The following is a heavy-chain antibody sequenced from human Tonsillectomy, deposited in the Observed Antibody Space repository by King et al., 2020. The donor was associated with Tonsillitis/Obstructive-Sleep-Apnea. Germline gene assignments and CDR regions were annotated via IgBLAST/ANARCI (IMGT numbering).Heavy chain of an antibody. D-gene: IGHD3-3*01. Sequence: VQLQESGPGLVKPSETLSLTCTVSGGSISSYYWSWIRQPPGKGLEWIGYIYYSGSTNYNPSLKSRVTISLDTSKNQFSLKLSSVTAADTAVYYCSRDGSTRSGFHDAFDIWGQGTMVTVSS. CDR3: SRDGSTRSGFHDAFDI. CDR2: IYYSGST. V-gene: IGHV4-59*01. CDR1: GGSISSYY. J-gene: IGHJ3*02.